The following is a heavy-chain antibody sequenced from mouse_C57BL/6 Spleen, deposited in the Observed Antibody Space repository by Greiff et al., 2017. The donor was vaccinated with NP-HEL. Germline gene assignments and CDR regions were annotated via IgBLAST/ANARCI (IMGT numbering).Heavy chain of an antibody. CDR3: ARCYYYGSSYYAMDY. Sequence: VMLVESGPELVKPGASVKLSCKASGYTFTSYDINWVKQRPGQGLEWIGWIYPRDGSTKYNEKFKGKATLTVDTSSSTAYMELHSLTSEDSAVYFCARCYYYGSSYYAMDYWGQGTSVTVSS. CDR2: IYPRDGST. J-gene: IGHJ4*01. V-gene: IGHV1-85*01. D-gene: IGHD1-1*01. CDR1: GYTFTSYD.